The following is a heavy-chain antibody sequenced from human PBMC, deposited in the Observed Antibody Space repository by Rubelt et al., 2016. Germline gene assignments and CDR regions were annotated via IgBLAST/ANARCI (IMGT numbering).Heavy chain of an antibody. CDR3: ARIRGYSYGYDY. D-gene: IGHD5-18*01. CDR1: GFSLSTSGVG. J-gene: IGHJ4*02. CDR2: IYWNDDK. Sequence: QITLKESGPTLVKPTQTLTLTCTFSGFSLSTSGVGVGWIRQPPGKALEWLALIYWNDDKRYSPSLKSRLTITKETSKNQVVLTMTNMDPVDTATYYCARIRGYSYGYDYWGQGTLVTVSS. V-gene: IGHV2-5*01.